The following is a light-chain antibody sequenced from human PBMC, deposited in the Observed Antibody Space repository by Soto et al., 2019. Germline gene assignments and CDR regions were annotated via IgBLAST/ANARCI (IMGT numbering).Light chain of an antibody. Sequence: QSALTQPASVSGSPGQSITISCAGTSSDVGGYNYVSWYQQHPGKAPKLMIYDVSNRPSGVSNRFSGSKSGNTASLTISGLQAEDEADYYCSSYTSSSALNYVFGTGTKVNV. V-gene: IGLV2-14*01. CDR1: SSDVGGYNY. J-gene: IGLJ1*01. CDR2: DVS. CDR3: SSYTSSSALNYV.